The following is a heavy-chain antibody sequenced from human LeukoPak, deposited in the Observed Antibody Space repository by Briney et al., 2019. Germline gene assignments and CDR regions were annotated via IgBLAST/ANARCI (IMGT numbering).Heavy chain of an antibody. CDR1: GYTFTSYG. CDR2: INPNSGGT. J-gene: IGHJ4*02. CDR3: ARVLVGGRYYFDY. V-gene: IGHV1-2*02. D-gene: IGHD6-19*01. Sequence: ASVKVSCKASGYTFTSYGISWVRQAPGQGLEWMGWINPNSGGTNYAQKFQGRVTMTRDTSISTAYMELSRLRSDDTAVYYCARVLVGGRYYFDYWGQGTLVTVSS.